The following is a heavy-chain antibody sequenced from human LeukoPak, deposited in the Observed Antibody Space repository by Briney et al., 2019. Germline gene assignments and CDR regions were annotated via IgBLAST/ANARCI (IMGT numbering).Heavy chain of an antibody. CDR2: IYYSGST. V-gene: IGHV4-39*07. CDR3: ARVQDRDYYGSGSYYNNWFDP. D-gene: IGHD3-10*01. Sequence: SETLSLTCTVSGGSISSSSYYWGWIRQPPGKGLEWIGSIYYSGSTYYNPSLKSRVTMSVDTSKNQFSLKLSSVTAADTAVYYCARVQDRDYYGSGSYYNNWFDPWGQGTLVTVSS. CDR1: GGSISSSSYY. J-gene: IGHJ5*02.